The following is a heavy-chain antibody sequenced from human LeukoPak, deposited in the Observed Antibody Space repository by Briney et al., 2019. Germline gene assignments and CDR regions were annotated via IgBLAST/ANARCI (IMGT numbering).Heavy chain of an antibody. CDR3: ARADSSGYYYGYFDY. J-gene: IGHJ4*02. CDR1: GGTFSSYA. Sequence: SVKVSCKASGGTFSSYAISWVRQAPGQGLEWMGRIIPIFGTANYAQKFQGRVTITTDESTSTAYMELSSLRSEDTAVYYCARADSSGYYYGYFDYWGQGTLVTVSS. CDR2: IIPIFGTA. D-gene: IGHD3-22*01. V-gene: IGHV1-69*05.